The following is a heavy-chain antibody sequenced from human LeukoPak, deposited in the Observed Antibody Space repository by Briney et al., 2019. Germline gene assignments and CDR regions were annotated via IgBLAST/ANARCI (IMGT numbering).Heavy chain of an antibody. CDR1: GFTFSSYA. CDR2: IRYDGSNK. D-gene: IGHD2-21*02. V-gene: IGHV3-30*02. Sequence: GGSLRLSCAASGFTFSSYAMSWVRQAPGKGLEWVAFIRYDGSNKYYADSVKGRFTISRDNSKNTLYLQMNSLRAEDTAVYYCAKEGFIVVVTTDAFDIWGQGTMVTVSS. CDR3: AKEGFIVVVTTDAFDI. J-gene: IGHJ3*02.